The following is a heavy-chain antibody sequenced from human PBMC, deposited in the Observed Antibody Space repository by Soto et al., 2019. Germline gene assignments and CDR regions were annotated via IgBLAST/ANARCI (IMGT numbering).Heavy chain of an antibody. CDR2: ISYDGSNK. Sequence: QVQLVESGGGVAQPGRSLRLSCAASGFTFSSYAMHWVRQAPGKGLEWVAVISYDGSNKYYADSVKGRFTISRDNSKNTLYLQMNSLRAEDTAVYYCARDRGIAAAGTVYYYYYGMDVWGQGTTVTVSS. D-gene: IGHD6-13*01. J-gene: IGHJ6*02. CDR1: GFTFSSYA. CDR3: ARDRGIAAAGTVYYYYYGMDV. V-gene: IGHV3-30-3*01.